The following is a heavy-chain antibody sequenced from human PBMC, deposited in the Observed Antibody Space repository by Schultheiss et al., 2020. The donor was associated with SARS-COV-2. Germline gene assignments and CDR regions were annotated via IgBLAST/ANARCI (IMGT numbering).Heavy chain of an antibody. J-gene: IGHJ4*02. CDR2: ISAYNGNT. CDR3: AREHSSSWYPGYYFDS. V-gene: IGHV1-18*01. Sequence: ASVKVSCKASGYTFTSYGISWVRQAPGQGLEWMGWISAYNGNTNYAQKLQGRVTMTTDTSTSTAYMELRSLRSDDTAVYYCAREHSSSWYPGYYFDSWGQGTLVTVSS. CDR1: GYTFTSYG. D-gene: IGHD6-13*01.